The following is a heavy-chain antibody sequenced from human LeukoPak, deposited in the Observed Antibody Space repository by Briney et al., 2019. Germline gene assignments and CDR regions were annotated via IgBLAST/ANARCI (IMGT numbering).Heavy chain of an antibody. V-gene: IGHV1-2*02. Sequence: ASVKVSCKASGYTFTDYYIHWVRQAPGQGLEWMGYINPKIGGTNYAQRFQGRVSMTRDTSITTAYMELRRVTSDDTAVYYCARDSSRRPQIYDIATSFSTDSWGQGTLVTVSP. CDR2: INPKIGGT. CDR3: ARDSSRRPQIYDIATSFSTDS. J-gene: IGHJ4*02. D-gene: IGHD3-9*01. CDR1: GYTFTDYY.